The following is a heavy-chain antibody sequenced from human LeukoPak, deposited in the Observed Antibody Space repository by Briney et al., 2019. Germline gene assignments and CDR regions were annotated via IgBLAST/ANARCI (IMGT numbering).Heavy chain of an antibody. CDR2: ISSSSSYI. Sequence: GGSLRLSCAASGFTFSSYSMNWVRQAPGKGLEWVSYISSSSSYIYYADSVKGRFTISRDNAKNSLYLQMNSLRAEDTAVYYCAKGWNGYDRFDYWGRGTLVTVSS. D-gene: IGHD5-12*01. J-gene: IGHJ4*02. CDR1: GFTFSSYS. CDR3: AKGWNGYDRFDY. V-gene: IGHV3-21*05.